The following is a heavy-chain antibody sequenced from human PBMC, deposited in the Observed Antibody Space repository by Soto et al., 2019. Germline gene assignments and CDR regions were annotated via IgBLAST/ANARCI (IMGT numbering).Heavy chain of an antibody. J-gene: IGHJ4*02. D-gene: IGHD3-22*01. CDR2: ISGSGSTI. CDR3: AKVFYYYDSSGYYYFDY. Sequence: HPGGSLRLSCAASGFTFSSYAVSWVRQAPGKGTEWISSISGSGSTIYYADSVKGRFTISRDNSKNTLYLQMSSLRAEDTAVYYCAKVFYYYDSSGYYYFDYWGQGTLVTVSS. CDR1: GFTFSSYA. V-gene: IGHV3-23*01.